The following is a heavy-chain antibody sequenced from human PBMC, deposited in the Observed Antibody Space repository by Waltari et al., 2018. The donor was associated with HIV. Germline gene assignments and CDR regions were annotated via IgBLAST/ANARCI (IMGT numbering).Heavy chain of an antibody. J-gene: IGHJ4*02. Sequence: EVQLVESGGGLVKPGGSLRLSCAASGFTFSNAWMSWVRQAPGKGLEWVGRIKSKTDGGATDYAAPVKGRLTSSRDDSENTLYLQMNSLKTADTAVYYCTTGLATIPHYWGQGTLVTVSS. D-gene: IGHD5-12*01. V-gene: IGHV3-15*01. CDR3: TTGLATIPHY. CDR1: GFTFSNAW. CDR2: IKSKTDGGAT.